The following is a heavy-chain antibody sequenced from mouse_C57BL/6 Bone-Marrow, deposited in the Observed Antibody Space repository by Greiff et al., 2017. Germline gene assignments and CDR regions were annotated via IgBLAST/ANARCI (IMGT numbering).Heavy chain of an antibody. CDR2: IDPSDSET. J-gene: IGHJ1*03. Sequence: VQLQQPGAELVRPGSSVKLSCKASGYTFTSYWMHWVKQRPIQGLEWIGNIDPSDSETHYNQKFKDKATLTVDKSSSTAYMQLSSLTSEDSAVYYCAREDYYGYDVNWYFDVWGTGTTVTVSS. CDR3: AREDYYGYDVNWYFDV. CDR1: GYTFTSYW. D-gene: IGHD2-2*01. V-gene: IGHV1-52*01.